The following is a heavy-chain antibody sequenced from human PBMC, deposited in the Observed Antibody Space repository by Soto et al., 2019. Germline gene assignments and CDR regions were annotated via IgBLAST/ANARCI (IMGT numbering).Heavy chain of an antibody. D-gene: IGHD1-1*01. CDR2: IFTTGST. CDR1: GGSITNHY. J-gene: IGHJ5*01. Sequence: TLSLTCTVSGGSITNHYWTWIRQPAGKGLEWIGRIFTTGSTNYNPSLKSRLTMSVDTSKNQFSLKLNSVTAADTALYFCARQTTFISSWFDYWGHGTLVTVSS. V-gene: IGHV4-4*07. CDR3: ARQTTFISSWFDY.